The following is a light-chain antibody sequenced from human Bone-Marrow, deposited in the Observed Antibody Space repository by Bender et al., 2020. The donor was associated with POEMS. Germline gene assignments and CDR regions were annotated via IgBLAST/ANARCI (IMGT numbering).Light chain of an antibody. J-gene: IGLJ3*02. CDR1: SDDVGRYNY. V-gene: IGLV2-8*01. Sequence: QSALTQPASVSGSPGQSITIACTGTSDDVGRYNYVSWYQQHPGKAPKLMIYEVSKRPSGVPDRFSGSKSGNTASLTVSGLQAEDEADYYCSSYAGSNNLVFGGGTKLTVL. CDR2: EVS. CDR3: SSYAGSNNLV.